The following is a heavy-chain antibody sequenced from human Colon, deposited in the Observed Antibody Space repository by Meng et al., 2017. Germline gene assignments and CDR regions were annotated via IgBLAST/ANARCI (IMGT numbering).Heavy chain of an antibody. CDR2: TYYRSEWQN. CDR1: GDSVSSNRAL. D-gene: IGHD3-10*01. V-gene: IGHV6-1*01. J-gene: IGHJ4*02. CDR3: TTWYGEY. Sequence: QGHLQQSGPGLVKPPQTLSPTCAISGDSVSSNRALWHWVRQSPSRGLEWLGQTYYRSEWQNHYGVSVKSRITINADTSRNHFSLHLNSVTPEDTAVYYCTTWYGEYWGQGTLVTVSS.